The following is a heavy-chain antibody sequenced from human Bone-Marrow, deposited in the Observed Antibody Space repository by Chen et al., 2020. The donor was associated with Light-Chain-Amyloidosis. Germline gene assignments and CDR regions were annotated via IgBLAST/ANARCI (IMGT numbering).Heavy chain of an antibody. J-gene: IGHJ4*02. V-gene: IGHV3-49*04. CDR1: GFSLHDHA. Sequence: GGGLXQPGRSLRLSCAVSGFSLHDHAMSWVRQAPGKGLEWVGFIRKPVDGGTAEYAAPXKGXXXXXXXXXXXXXXXXXXXXXXXXXXXXYCTKXLSWGALDYWGQGTLVTVSS. CDR3: TKXLSWGALDY. D-gene: IGHD2-8*01. CDR2: IRKPVDGGTA.